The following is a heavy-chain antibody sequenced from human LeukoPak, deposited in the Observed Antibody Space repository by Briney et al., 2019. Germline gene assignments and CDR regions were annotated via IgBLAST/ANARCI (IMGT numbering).Heavy chain of an antibody. D-gene: IGHD3-10*01. CDR3: ARDIDQLLWFGESNYFDY. V-gene: IGHV3-21*01. CDR1: GFTFSSYS. Sequence: PGGSLRLSCAASGFTFSSYSMNWVRQAPGKGLEWVSSISSSSSSYIYYADSVKGRFTISRDNAKNSLYLQMNSLRAEDTAVYYCARDIDQLLWFGESNYFDYWGQGTLVTVSS. CDR2: ISSSSSSYI. J-gene: IGHJ4*02.